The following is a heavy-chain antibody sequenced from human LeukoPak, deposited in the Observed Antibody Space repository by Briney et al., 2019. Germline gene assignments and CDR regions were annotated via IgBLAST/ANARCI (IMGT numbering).Heavy chain of an antibody. CDR2: IYYSGTT. D-gene: IGHD3-10*01. CDR1: GGSISNFY. V-gene: IGHV4-59*01. CDR3: ARYGSGTYALDV. Sequence: SETLSLTCTVSGGSISNFYWSWIRQPPGKGLEWIGYIYYSGTTNYNPSLKSRVTISVDTSKNQLSLKLSSVTAADTAVYYCARYGSGTYALDVWGQGTMVTASS. J-gene: IGHJ3*01.